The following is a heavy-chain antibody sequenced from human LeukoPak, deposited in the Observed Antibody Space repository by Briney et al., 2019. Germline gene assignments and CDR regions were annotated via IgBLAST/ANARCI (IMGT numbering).Heavy chain of an antibody. V-gene: IGHV3-73*01. CDR2: IRRKANSYAT. Sequence: PGGSLRLSCAASGLTFSGSAMHWVRQASGKGLEWVGRIRRKANSYATAYAASVKGRFTISRDDSKNTAYLQMNSLKTEDTAVYYCTRHSDMVRGVIISDYWGQGTLVTVSS. D-gene: IGHD3-10*01. CDR1: GLTFSGSA. J-gene: IGHJ4*02. CDR3: TRHSDMVRGVIISDY.